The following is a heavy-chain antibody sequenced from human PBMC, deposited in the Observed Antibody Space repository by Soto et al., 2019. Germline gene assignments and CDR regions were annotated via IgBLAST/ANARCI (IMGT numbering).Heavy chain of an antibody. CDR2: INPNSGGT. CDR3: AKSGSLFRPSLAYFDY. J-gene: IGHJ4*02. Sequence: QVQLEQSGAEVKKPGASEKVSCKAAGFTFTGHYIHWVRQAPGQGLEWMGWINPNSGGTSYAQKFQGRVTMTRDTSITTAYMELSRLRSDDTAVYYCAKSGSLFRPSLAYFDYWGQGTLVTVSS. CDR1: GFTFTGHY. V-gene: IGHV1-2*02. D-gene: IGHD1-26*01.